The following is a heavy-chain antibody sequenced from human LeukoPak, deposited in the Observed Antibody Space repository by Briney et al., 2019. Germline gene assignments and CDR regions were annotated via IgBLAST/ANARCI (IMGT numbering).Heavy chain of an antibody. CDR1: GFTFSSYG. CDR3: ARDPVSDKPDYFDD. V-gene: IGHV3-30*03. Sequence: GGSLRLSCAASGFTFSSYGMHWVRQAPGKGLEWVAIISYDGTNKYYADSVKGRFTISRDNSKNTLFLQMKSLRPQDTAVYSCARDPVSDKPDYFDDWGQGTLVTVSS. J-gene: IGHJ4*02. D-gene: IGHD1-14*01. CDR2: ISYDGTNK.